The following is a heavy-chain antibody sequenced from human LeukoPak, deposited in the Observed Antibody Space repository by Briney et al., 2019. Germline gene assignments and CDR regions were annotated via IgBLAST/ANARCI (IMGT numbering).Heavy chain of an antibody. CDR2: IYYSGST. Sequence: SETLSLTCTVSGDSISSYYWSWIRQPPEKGLEWIGYIYYSGSTNYNPSLRSRVTISVDTSRNQFSLKLSSVTAADTAVYYCATRDSSGYYPDAFGIWGQGTMVTVSS. CDR1: GDSISSYY. D-gene: IGHD3-22*01. V-gene: IGHV4-59*01. CDR3: ATRDSSGYYPDAFGI. J-gene: IGHJ3*02.